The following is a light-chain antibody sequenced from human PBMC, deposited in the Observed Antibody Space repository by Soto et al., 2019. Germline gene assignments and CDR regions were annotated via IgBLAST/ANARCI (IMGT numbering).Light chain of an antibody. V-gene: IGKV3-15*01. CDR1: QSVSSSY. J-gene: IGKJ3*01. Sequence: EIVLTQSPGTLSLSPGERATLSCRASQSVSSSYLAWYQQKPGQAPRLLIYAASTRATGIPARFSGSGSGTEFTLTISSLQSEDFAVYYCQQYNNWPPLFGPGTKVDIK. CDR2: AAS. CDR3: QQYNNWPPL.